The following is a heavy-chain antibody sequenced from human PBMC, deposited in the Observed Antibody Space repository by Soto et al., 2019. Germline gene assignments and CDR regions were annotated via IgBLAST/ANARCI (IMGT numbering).Heavy chain of an antibody. D-gene: IGHD3-3*01. V-gene: IGHV5-51*01. J-gene: IGHJ3*02. CDR3: ARRRREYYDFWSGYRPHLDAFDI. CDR1: GYSFTSYW. Sequence: PGESLQISRKGSGYSFTSYWLGWVRQMTGKRLEWMGIIYPGDSDTRYSPSFQGQVTISADKSISTAYLQWSSLKASDTAMYYCARRRREYYDFWSGYRPHLDAFDIWGQGTMVTVSS. CDR2: IYPGDSDT.